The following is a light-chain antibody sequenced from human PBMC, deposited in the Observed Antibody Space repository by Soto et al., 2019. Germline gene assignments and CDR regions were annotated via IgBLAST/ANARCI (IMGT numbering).Light chain of an antibody. CDR3: QQYGSSPTWT. Sequence: EIVLTQSPGTVSLSPGERATLSCRAIQSVSSSYLAWYQQKPGQAPRLLIYGASSRATGIPDRFSGSGSGTDFTLTISRLEPEDFAVYYCQQYGSSPTWTFGQGTKLDIK. CDR1: QSVSSSY. J-gene: IGKJ1*01. V-gene: IGKV3-20*01. CDR2: GAS.